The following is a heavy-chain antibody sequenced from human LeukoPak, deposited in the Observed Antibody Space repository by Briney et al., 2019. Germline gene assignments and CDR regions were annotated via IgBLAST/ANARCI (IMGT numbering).Heavy chain of an antibody. CDR2: VSYDGNTK. J-gene: IGHJ4*02. V-gene: IGHV3-30*04. CDR3: ARDKGNTCIDN. Sequence: PGGSLRLSCAASGFTFSDHPMHWVRQAPGKGLEWVAIVSYDGNTKHYADSVQGRFTISRDNSKNMVYLQMDSLRGEDTAVYYCARDKGNTCIDNWGQGTLITVSS. CDR1: GFTFSDHP.